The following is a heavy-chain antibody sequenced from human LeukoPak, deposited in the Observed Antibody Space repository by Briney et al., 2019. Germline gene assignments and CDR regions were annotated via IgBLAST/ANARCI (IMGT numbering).Heavy chain of an antibody. Sequence: SGTLSLTCAVSGGSISSSDWWSWVRQPPGRGLEWIGYIWRSDHTNYNPSLKSRVTMSLDKSKNQFSPKLSSVTAADTAVYYCARSSTGSYFDYWGQGTLVTVSS. V-gene: IGHV4-4*02. D-gene: IGHD3-3*02. CDR1: GGSISSSDW. CDR3: ARSSTGSYFDY. CDR2: IWRSDHT. J-gene: IGHJ4*02.